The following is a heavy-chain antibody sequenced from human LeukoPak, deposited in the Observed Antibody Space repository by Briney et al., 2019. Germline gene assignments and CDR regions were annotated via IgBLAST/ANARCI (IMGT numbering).Heavy chain of an antibody. CDR1: GGSISSYY. J-gene: IGHJ3*02. D-gene: IGHD1-26*01. CDR3: ASEPKTSIVGATDAFDI. Sequence: KPSETLSLTCTVSGGSISSYYWSWIRQPAGKGLEWIGRIYTSGSTNYNPSLKSRVTMSVDTSKNQLSLKLSSVTAADTAVYYCASEPKTSIVGATDAFDIWGQGTMVTVSS. CDR2: IYTSGST. V-gene: IGHV4-4*07.